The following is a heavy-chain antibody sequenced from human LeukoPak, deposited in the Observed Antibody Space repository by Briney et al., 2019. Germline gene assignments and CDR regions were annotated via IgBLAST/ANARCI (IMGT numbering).Heavy chain of an antibody. CDR2: ISPNSGDT. J-gene: IGHJ4*02. CDR3: ARNLEAVAGTV. D-gene: IGHD6-19*01. Sequence: ASLKVSCETSGYTLTGYYLHWVRHAPGKGLDWMGWISPNSGDTHYAQKFQGRVTMTGDTSISTAYMELSSLRSDDTAVYYCARNLEAVAGTVWGQGTLVSVSS. V-gene: IGHV1-2*02. CDR1: GYTLTGYY.